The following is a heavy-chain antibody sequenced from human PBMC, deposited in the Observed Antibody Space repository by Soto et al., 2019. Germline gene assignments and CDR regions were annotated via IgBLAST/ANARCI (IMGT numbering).Heavy chain of an antibody. Sequence: SETLSLTCAVYGGSFSGYYWSWIRQPPGKGLEWIGEINHSGSTNYNPSLKSRVTISVDTSKNQFSLKLSSVTAADTAVYYCARGSGWYDYWGQGTLVTVSS. J-gene: IGHJ4*02. D-gene: IGHD6-19*01. CDR3: ARGSGWYDY. CDR2: INHSGST. CDR1: GGSFSGYY. V-gene: IGHV4-34*01.